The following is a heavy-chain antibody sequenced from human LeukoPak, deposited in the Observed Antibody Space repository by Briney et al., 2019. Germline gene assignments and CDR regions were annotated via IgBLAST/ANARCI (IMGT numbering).Heavy chain of an antibody. CDR2: IYYSGTT. D-gene: IGHD3-22*01. V-gene: IGHV4-59*01. CDR1: GGSISSYY. CDR3: ARDRSPEHYYDSSHWDYYYGMDV. Sequence: SETLSLTCTVSGGSISSYYWSWIRQPPGKGLEWIGFIYYSGTTTYNPSLKSRVTISVDTSKNQFSLKLSSVTAADTAVYYCARDRSPEHYYDSSHWDYYYGMDVWGQGTTVTVSS. J-gene: IGHJ6*02.